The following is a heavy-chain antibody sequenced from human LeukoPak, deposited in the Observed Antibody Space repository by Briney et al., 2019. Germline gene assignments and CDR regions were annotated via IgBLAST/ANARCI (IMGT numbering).Heavy chain of an antibody. V-gene: IGHV4-34*01. D-gene: IGHD3-22*01. CDR3: ARVRGRYYGSSGYSDY. J-gene: IGHJ4*02. CDR2: INHSGST. Sequence: PSETLSLTCAVYGGSFSGYYWSWIRQPPGKGLEWIGEINHSGSTNYNPSLKSRVTISVDTSKNQFSLKLSSVTAADTAVYYCARVRGRYYGSSGYSDYWGQGTLVTVSS. CDR1: GGSFSGYY.